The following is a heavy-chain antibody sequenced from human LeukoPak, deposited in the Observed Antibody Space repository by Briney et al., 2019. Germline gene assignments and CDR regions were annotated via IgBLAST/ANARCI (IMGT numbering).Heavy chain of an antibody. Sequence: SETLSLTCAVYGGSFSGYYWSWIRQPPGKGLEWIGEINHSGSTNYNPSLKSRVTISVDTSKNQFSLKLSSVTAADTAVYYCARSRQPLLYRVGQITGYYGMDVWGQGTTVTVSS. J-gene: IGHJ6*02. CDR1: GGSFSGYY. CDR2: INHSGST. V-gene: IGHV4-34*01. CDR3: ARSRQPLLYRVGQITGYYGMDV. D-gene: IGHD2/OR15-2a*01.